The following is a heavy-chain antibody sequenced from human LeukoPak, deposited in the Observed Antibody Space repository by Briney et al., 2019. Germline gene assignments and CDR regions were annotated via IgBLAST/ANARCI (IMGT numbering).Heavy chain of an antibody. CDR2: INPNSGGT. CDR1: GYTFTGYY. D-gene: IGHD4-17*01. V-gene: IGHV1-2*02. J-gene: IGHJ1*01. Sequence: ASVKVSCKASGYTFTGYYMHWVRQALGQGLEWMGWINPNSGGTNYAQKFQGRVTMTRDTSISTAYMELSRLRSDDTAVYYCARGPTRTGEYFQHWGQGTLVTVSS. CDR3: ARGPTRTGEYFQH.